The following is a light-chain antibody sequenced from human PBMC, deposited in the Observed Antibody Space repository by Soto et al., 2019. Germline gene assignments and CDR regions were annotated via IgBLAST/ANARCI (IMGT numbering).Light chain of an antibody. J-gene: IGKJ1*01. CDR1: QSISSW. Sequence: DIQMTQSPSTLSASVGDRVTITCRASQSISSWLAWYQQRPGKAPNLLIYQASSLESGVPSRFSCSGSGTEFTLTISSLQPDDFATYYCQQYNSYSRTFGQGTKVEIK. V-gene: IGKV1-5*03. CDR3: QQYNSYSRT. CDR2: QAS.